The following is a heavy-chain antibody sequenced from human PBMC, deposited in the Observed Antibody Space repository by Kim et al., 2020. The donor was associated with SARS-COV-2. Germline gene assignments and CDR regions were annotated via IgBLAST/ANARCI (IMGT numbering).Heavy chain of an antibody. CDR3: ARTHVVVVTDTPTGFDS. Sequence: ASVKVSCKTSGYTFTSYSITWVRQAPGQGLEWMGWINTYNGDTDYAQQLQDRVTMTTDTSTRTVYMDLKALRSDDTAVYFCARTHVVVVTDTPTGFDSWGQGTLVTVSS. CDR1: GYTFTSYS. V-gene: IGHV1-18*04. D-gene: IGHD2-21*02. CDR2: INTYNGDT. J-gene: IGHJ4*02.